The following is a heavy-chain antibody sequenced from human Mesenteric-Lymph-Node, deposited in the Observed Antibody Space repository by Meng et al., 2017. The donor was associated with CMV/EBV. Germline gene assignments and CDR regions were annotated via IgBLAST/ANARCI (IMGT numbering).Heavy chain of an antibody. CDR1: GGTFSSHS. CDR3: ARTSDTVVAPAANALDI. V-gene: IGHV1-69*05. Sequence: SVKVSCKASGGTFSSHSISWVRQAPGQGLEWMGEIIPIFGTTTYEQRFQGRVTISTDESTSTAYMELRRLRSEDTALYFCARTSDTVVAPAANALDIWGQGTMVTVSS. J-gene: IGHJ3*02. CDR2: IIPIFGTT. D-gene: IGHD2-2*01.